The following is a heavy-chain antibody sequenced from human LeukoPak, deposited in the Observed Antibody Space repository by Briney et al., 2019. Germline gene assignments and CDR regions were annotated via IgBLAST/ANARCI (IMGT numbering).Heavy chain of an antibody. V-gene: IGHV6-1*01. CDR1: GDSVSSNSAT. J-gene: IGHJ1*01. Sequence: SQTSSLTCAISGDSVSSNSATWNWIRQSPSRGLEWLGRAYYRSKWYKYYAVSVKGRITINPDTSKNQFSLQLNSVTPEDTAVYYCARGPSYFQHWGQGTLVTVSS. CDR2: AYYRSKWYK. CDR3: ARGPSYFQH.